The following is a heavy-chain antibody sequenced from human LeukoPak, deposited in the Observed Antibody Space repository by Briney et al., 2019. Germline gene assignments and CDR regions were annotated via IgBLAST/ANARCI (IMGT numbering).Heavy chain of an antibody. D-gene: IGHD2-8*02. J-gene: IGHJ4*02. CDR2: IFPCGGEI. CDR3: ATYRQVLLPFES. Sequence: PGGSLRLSCAPSGFTFSTFAMIWVRQPPGKGLEWVSSIFPCGGEIHYADSVRGRFTISRDNSKSTLSLQTNSLRAEDTAIYYCATYRQVLLPFESWGQGTLVTVSS. V-gene: IGHV3-23*01. CDR1: GFTFSTFA.